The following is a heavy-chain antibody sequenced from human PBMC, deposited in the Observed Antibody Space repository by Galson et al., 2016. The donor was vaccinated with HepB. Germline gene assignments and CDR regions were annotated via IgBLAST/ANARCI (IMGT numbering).Heavy chain of an antibody. V-gene: IGHV4-31*03. Sequence: TLSLTCTVSGASISSGGYSWTWIRQHPGKGLEWIGYIYYSGSTYSNPSLRSRVTISVDTSKNQFSLKLSSVTAADTAVYYCARARSSYYDNSAAVDYWGQGTLVTVSS. CDR1: GASISSGGYS. CDR3: ARARSSYYDNSAAVDY. D-gene: IGHD3-22*01. CDR2: IYYSGST. J-gene: IGHJ4*02.